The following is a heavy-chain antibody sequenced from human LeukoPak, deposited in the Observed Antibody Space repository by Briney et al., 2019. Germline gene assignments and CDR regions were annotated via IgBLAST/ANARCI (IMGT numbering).Heavy chain of an antibody. CDR1: GFTVSSNS. V-gene: IGHV3-53*01. CDR2: IYSDNT. CDR3: ARGGSGNWVTNSMDV. D-gene: IGHD3-10*01. J-gene: IGHJ6*03. Sequence: GGSLRLSCTVSGFTVSSNSMSWVRQAPGKGLEWVSFIYSDNTHYSDSVKGRFTISRDNSKNTLYLQMNSLRAEDTAVYYCARGGSGNWVTNSMDVWGKGTTVTVSS.